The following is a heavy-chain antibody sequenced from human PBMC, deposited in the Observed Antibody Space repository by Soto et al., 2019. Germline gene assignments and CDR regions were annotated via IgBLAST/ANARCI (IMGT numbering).Heavy chain of an antibody. Sequence: LRLSCAASGFTFSSYGMHWVRQAPGKGLEWVAVISYDGSNKYYADSVKGRFTISRDNSKNTLYLQMNSLRAEDTAVYYCAKDVEALARVGGMDVWGQGTTVTVSS. CDR3: AKDVEALARVGGMDV. D-gene: IGHD6-6*01. CDR1: GFTFSSYG. V-gene: IGHV3-30*18. CDR2: ISYDGSNK. J-gene: IGHJ6*02.